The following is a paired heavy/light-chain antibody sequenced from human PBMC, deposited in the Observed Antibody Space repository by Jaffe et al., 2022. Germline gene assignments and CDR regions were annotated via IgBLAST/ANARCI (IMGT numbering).Light chain of an antibody. CDR2: WAS. CDR1: QSVLYSSNNRNY. J-gene: IGKJ5*01. V-gene: IGKV4-1*01. Sequence: DIVMTQSPDSLPVSLGERATINCKSSQSVLYSSNNRNYLAWYQQKQGQPPKLLVYWASTRESGVPDRFSGSGSGTDFTLTISSLQAEDVAVYYCQQYYNKITFGQGTRLEIK. CDR3: QQYYNKIT.
Heavy chain of an antibody. D-gene: IGHD2-15*01. CDR3: AKGTEEYCSGVRCYSLDV. Sequence: EVQLLESGGGLVQPGGSLRLSCEASGFVFSNYAMTWVRQPPGKGLEWLSAITGAGGNTFYADSVKGRSTISRDNSKNTVYLQMNSLRADDTAVYYCAKGTEEYCSGVRCYSLDVWGQGTMVTVSS. V-gene: IGHV3-23*01. CDR2: ITGAGGNT. J-gene: IGHJ4*02. CDR1: GFVFSNYA.